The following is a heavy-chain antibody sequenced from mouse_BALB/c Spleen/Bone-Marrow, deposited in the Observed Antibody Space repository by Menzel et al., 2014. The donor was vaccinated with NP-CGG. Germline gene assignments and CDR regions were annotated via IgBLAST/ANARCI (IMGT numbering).Heavy chain of an antibody. CDR2: IDPANGNT. V-gene: IGHV14-3*02. CDR3: ARRGLYYGYDAWFAY. J-gene: IGHJ3*01. D-gene: IGHD2-2*01. Sequence: EVKLMESGAELVKPGASVKLSCTASGFNIKDTYMHWVKQRPEQGLEWIGRIDPANGNTKYDPKLQGKATITADTSSNTAYLQLSSLTSEDTAVYYCARRGLYYGYDAWFAYWGQGTLVTVSA. CDR1: GFNIKDTY.